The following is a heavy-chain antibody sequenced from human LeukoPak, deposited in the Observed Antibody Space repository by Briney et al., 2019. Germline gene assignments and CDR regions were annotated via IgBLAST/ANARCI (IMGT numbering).Heavy chain of an antibody. V-gene: IGHV4-34*01. CDR2: INHSGST. CDR1: GGSFSGYY. J-gene: IGHJ4*02. Sequence: SVTLSLTCAVYGGSFSGYYWSWIRQPPGKGLEWIGEINHSGSTNYNPSLKSRVTISVDTSKNQFSLKLSSVTAADTAVYYCARELRGTGSGGRAAGWYFDYWGQGTLVTVSS. CDR3: ARELRGTGSGGRAAGWYFDY. D-gene: IGHD2-15*01.